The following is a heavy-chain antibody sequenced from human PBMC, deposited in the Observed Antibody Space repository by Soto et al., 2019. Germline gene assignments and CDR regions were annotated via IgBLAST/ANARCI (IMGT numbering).Heavy chain of an antibody. J-gene: IGHJ6*02. Sequence: ASVKVSCKASGYTFTSYGISWVRRAPGQGREWMGWISAYNGNTNYAQKLQGRVTMTTDTSTSTAYMELRSLRSDDTAVYYCAREYYDFWSGYYLPDYYYGMDVWGQGTTVTVS. CDR1: GYTFTSYG. CDR3: AREYYDFWSGYYLPDYYYGMDV. CDR2: ISAYNGNT. D-gene: IGHD3-3*01. V-gene: IGHV1-18*01.